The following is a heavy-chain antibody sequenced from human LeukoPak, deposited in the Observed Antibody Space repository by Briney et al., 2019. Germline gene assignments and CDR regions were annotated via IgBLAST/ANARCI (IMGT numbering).Heavy chain of an antibody. Sequence: SQTLSRTCTVSGGSISSGGYYWSWIRQHPGKGLEWIGYIYYSGSTYYNPSLKSRVTIPVATSKNQFSLKLSSVTAADTAVYYCARDKGGNSNFDYWGQGTLVTVSS. D-gene: IGHD4-23*01. V-gene: IGHV4-31*03. J-gene: IGHJ4*02. CDR3: ARDKGGNSNFDY. CDR1: GGSISSGGYY. CDR2: IYYSGST.